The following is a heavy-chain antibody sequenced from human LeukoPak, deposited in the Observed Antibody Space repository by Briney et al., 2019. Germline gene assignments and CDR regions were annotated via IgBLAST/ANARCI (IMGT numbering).Heavy chain of an antibody. CDR3: ARDPGSGYEEHFDY. Sequence: GGSLGLSCAASGFIFSDYYMSWIRQAPGKGLEWVSYISSSGSSIYYADSVKGRFTISRDNAKDSLYLQMNSLRAEDTAVYYCARDPGSGYEEHFDYWGQGTLVTVSS. J-gene: IGHJ4*02. V-gene: IGHV3-11*01. CDR2: ISSSGSSI. CDR1: GFIFSDYY. D-gene: IGHD5-12*01.